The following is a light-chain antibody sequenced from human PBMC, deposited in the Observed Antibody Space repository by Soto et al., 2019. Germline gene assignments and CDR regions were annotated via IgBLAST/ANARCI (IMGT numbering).Light chain of an antibody. CDR2: GAS. CDR1: QDISNY. CDR3: QQLNAFPHS. Sequence: DIQLTQSPSFLSASVGDKVTITCRASQDISNYLAWYLQKPGKAPKLLIYGASTLHSGVPSRFSGSRSGTEYTLTVSSLQPEDFEAYYCQQLNAFPHSFGGGTKVEIK. J-gene: IGKJ4*01. V-gene: IGKV1-9*01.